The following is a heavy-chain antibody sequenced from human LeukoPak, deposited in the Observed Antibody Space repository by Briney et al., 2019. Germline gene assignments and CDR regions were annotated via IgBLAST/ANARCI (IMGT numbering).Heavy chain of an antibody. CDR2: INPNRGGT. D-gene: IGHD2-2*01. V-gene: IGHV1-2*02. J-gene: IGHJ4*02. CDR1: GFTFTDFY. CDR3: ARIYCSSASCYYFDY. Sequence: ASVKVSCKASGFTFTDFYMHWVRQAPGQGLEWMGWINPNRGGTNYAQKFQGRVTMTSDTPISTAYMDLSRLTSDDTAVYYCARIYCSSASCYYFDYWGQGTLVTVPS.